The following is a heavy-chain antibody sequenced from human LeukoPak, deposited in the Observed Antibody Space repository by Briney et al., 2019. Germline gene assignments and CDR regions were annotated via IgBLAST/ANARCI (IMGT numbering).Heavy chain of an antibody. CDR3: ARGIVGATEDYFDY. V-gene: IGHV3-7*01. CDR2: IKQDGSEK. J-gene: IGHJ4*02. D-gene: IGHD1-26*01. Sequence: ETLSLTCAVSGGSISSSGSYWGWIRQPPGKGLEWVANIKQDGSEKYYVDSVKGRFTISRDNAKNSLYLQMNSLRAEDTAVYYCARGIVGATEDYFDYWGQGTLVTVSS. CDR1: GGSISSSG.